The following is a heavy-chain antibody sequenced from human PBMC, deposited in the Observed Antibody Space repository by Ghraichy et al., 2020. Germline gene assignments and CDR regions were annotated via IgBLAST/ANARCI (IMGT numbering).Heavy chain of an antibody. CDR2: ISYDGSNK. V-gene: IGHV3-30*18. J-gene: IGHJ4*02. CDR3: AKDLGLSNLERELQTDAN. Sequence: GGSLRLSCAASGFTFSSYGMHWVRQAPGKGLEWVAVISYDGSNKYYADSVKGRFTISRDNSKNTLYLQMNSLRAEDTAVYYCAKDLGLSNLERELQTDANWGQGTLVTVSS. CDR1: GFTFSSYG. D-gene: IGHD1-26*01.